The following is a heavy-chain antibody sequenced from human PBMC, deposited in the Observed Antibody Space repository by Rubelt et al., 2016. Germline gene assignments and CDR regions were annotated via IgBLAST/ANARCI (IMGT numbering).Heavy chain of an antibody. Sequence: QVQLQQWGAGLLKPSETLSLTCAVYGGSFSGYSWRWIRQPPGKGPEWIGEINHSGSTNYNPSLTSRVTISVDTSKNQFSLKLSAVTAADTAVYYCAREEFDSSDDWGQGTLVTVSS. CDR2: INHSGST. V-gene: IGHV4-34*01. J-gene: IGHJ4*02. CDR1: GGSFSGYS. D-gene: IGHD3-10*01. CDR3: AREEFDSSDD.